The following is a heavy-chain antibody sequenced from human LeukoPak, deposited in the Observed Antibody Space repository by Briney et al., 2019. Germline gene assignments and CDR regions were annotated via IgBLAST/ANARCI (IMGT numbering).Heavy chain of an antibody. D-gene: IGHD5-18*01. V-gene: IGHV4-38-2*01. CDR2: IYHSGST. J-gene: IGHJ3*02. Sequence: PSETLSLTCAVSGYSISSGYYWGWIRQPPGKGLEWIGSIYHSGSTYYNPSLKSRVTISVDTSKNQFSLKLSSVTAADTAVDYCARAGYTAIVAFDIWGQGTMVTVSS. CDR3: ARAGYTAIVAFDI. CDR1: GYSISSGYY.